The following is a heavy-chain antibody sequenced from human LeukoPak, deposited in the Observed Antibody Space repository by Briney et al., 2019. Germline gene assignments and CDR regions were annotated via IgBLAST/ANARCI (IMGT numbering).Heavy chain of an antibody. CDR2: IGSSGNTI. CDR1: GFSFSNYA. V-gene: IGHV3-48*01. Sequence: PGGSMRLSCAASGFSFSNYAMSWVRQAPGKGLEWVSFIGSSGNTIYYADSVKGRFTVSRDNAKNSLYLQMNSLRAEDTAVYYCARDQLLDYWGQGTLVTDSS. J-gene: IGHJ4*02. CDR3: ARDQLLDY.